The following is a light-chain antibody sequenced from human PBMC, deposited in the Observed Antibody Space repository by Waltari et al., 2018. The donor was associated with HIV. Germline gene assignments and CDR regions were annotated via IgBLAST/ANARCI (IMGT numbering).Light chain of an antibody. J-gene: IGLJ3*02. CDR2: EVS. V-gene: IGLV2-14*01. CDR3: SSYTSSSTWV. Sequence: QSALTQPASVSGSPGQSITISCSGTSRDVGGYNFVSWYQQHPGKAPQLMLYEVSNRPSGVSHRFSGSKSGNTASLTISGLQAEDESDYYCSSYTSSSTWVFGGGSKLTVL. CDR1: SRDVGGYNF.